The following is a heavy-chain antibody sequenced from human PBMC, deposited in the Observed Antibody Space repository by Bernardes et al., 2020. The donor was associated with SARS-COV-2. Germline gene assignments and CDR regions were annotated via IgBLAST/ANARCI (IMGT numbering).Heavy chain of an antibody. CDR3: ASLDHPYSPLDN. CDR1: GGSIISYY. D-gene: IGHD4-4*01. V-gene: IGHV4-59*08. CDR2: MYYSGNT. J-gene: IGHJ4*02. Sequence: SESLSLTCTVSGGSIISYYWSWIRQPPGKGLEWIGYMYYSGNTNYNPSLRSRATISVDTSEKQFSLKLSSVTAADTAVYYCASLDHPYSPLDNWGQGTLVTVSS.